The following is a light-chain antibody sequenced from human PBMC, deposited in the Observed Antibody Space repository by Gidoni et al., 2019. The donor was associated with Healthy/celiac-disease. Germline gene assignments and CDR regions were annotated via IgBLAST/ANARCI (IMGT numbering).Light chain of an antibody. CDR2: DAS. V-gene: IGKV1-13*02. CDR3: QQFNSYPLT. CDR1: QGISSA. J-gene: IGKJ4*01. Sequence: AIQLTQSPASLSASVGDRVTITCRASQGISSALDWYQQKAGKAPKLLIYDASSLESGVPSRFSGSGSGTDFTLTISSLQPEDFATYYCQQFNSYPLTFGGGTKVEIK.